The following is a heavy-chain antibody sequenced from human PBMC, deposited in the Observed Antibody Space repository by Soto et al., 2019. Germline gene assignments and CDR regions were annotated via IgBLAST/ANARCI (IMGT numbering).Heavy chain of an antibody. Sequence: ASVKVSCKASGYSFATYGFSWVRQAPGQGLECVRGISAHNGDTHYSQKFQGSVTLTTDTLTNTGYMELGSLTSDDTAVYFCATEPIYYNDGSGYYPLGHWGQGTLVTVSS. CDR1: GYSFATYG. J-gene: IGHJ4*02. D-gene: IGHD3-22*01. CDR3: ATEPIYYNDGSGYYPLGH. V-gene: IGHV1-18*04. CDR2: ISAHNGDT.